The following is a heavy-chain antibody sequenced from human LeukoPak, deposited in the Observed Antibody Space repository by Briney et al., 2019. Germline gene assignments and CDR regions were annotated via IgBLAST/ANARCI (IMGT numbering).Heavy chain of an antibody. CDR1: GFTFTGSA. V-gene: IGHV1-58*02. CDR2: IDVGSGNT. Sequence: ASVKVSCKASGFTFTGSAMQWVRQARGQRLEWIGWIDVGSGNTNYAQKFQERVTITRDMSTSTAYMELSSLRSEDTAVYYCAATMASGTYKGDTFDYWGQGTLVTVSS. CDR3: AATMASGTYKGDTFDY. J-gene: IGHJ4*02. D-gene: IGHD3-10*01.